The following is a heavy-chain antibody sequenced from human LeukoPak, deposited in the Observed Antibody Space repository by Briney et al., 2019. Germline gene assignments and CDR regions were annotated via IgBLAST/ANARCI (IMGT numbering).Heavy chain of an antibody. CDR2: IIPIFGTA. CDR1: GGTFSSYA. V-gene: IGHV1-69*13. D-gene: IGHD6-13*01. CDR3: VRDLGDSSSWWGYYYYYGMDV. Sequence: ASVKVSCKASGGTFSSYAISWVRQAPGQGLEWMGGIIPIFGTANYAQKFQGRVTITADESTSTAYMELSSLRSEDTAVYYCVRDLGDSSSWWGYYYYYGMDVWGQGTTVTVSS. J-gene: IGHJ6*02.